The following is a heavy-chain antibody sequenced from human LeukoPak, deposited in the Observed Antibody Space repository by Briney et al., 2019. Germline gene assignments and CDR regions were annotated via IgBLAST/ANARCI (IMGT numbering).Heavy chain of an antibody. J-gene: IGHJ6*03. CDR2: IYYSGGT. Sequence: PSETLSLTCTVSGGSISSGGYYWSWIRQHPGKGLEWIGYIYYSGGTYYNPSLKSRDTISVDTSKNQFSLKLSSVTAADTAVYYCARESRGNDKSAATPYYYYYTDVWGKGTTVTVSS. V-gene: IGHV4-31*03. CDR3: ARESRGNDKSAATPYYYYYTDV. D-gene: IGHD2-15*01. CDR1: GGSISSGGYY.